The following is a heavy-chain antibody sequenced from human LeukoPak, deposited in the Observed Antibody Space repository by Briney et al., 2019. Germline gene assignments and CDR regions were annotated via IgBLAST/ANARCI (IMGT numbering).Heavy chain of an antibody. CDR3: ARDLIEGSGSYVKDY. J-gene: IGHJ4*02. V-gene: IGHV3-48*03. D-gene: IGHD3-10*01. CDR1: GFTFSSYE. Sequence: PGGSLRLSCAASGFTFSSYEMNWDRQAPGKGLEWVSYISSSGSTIYYADSVKGRFTISRDNSKNTLYLQMNSLRAEDTAVYYCARDLIEGSGSYVKDYWGQGTLVTVSS. CDR2: ISSSGSTI.